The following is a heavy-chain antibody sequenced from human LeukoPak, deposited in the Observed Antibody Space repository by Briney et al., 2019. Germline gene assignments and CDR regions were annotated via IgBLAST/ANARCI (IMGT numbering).Heavy chain of an antibody. CDR1: GGSISSYY. CDR3: ARHLNYYYYYYMDV. CDR2: LYYSGNT. Sequence: SETLSLTCTVSGGSISSYYWSWIRQPPGKGLEWIGSLYYSGNTYYNPSLKSRVTISVDTSKNQFSLNLTSVTAADTAVYYCARHLNYYYYYYMDVWGTGTTVTVSS. V-gene: IGHV4-59*05. J-gene: IGHJ6*03.